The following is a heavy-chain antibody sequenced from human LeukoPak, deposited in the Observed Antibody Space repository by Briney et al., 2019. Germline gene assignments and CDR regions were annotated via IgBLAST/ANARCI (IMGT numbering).Heavy chain of an antibody. J-gene: IGHJ4*02. CDR3: ARGMVIPDY. Sequence: SETLSLTCAVYSGSFSGYYWNWVRQPPGKGLEWIGYIYYSGSTNYNPSLKSRVTISVDTSKNQFSLKLTSVTAADTAVYYCARGMVIPDYWGQGTLVTVSS. V-gene: IGHV4-59*01. CDR2: IYYSGST. D-gene: IGHD2-21*01. CDR1: SGSFSGYY.